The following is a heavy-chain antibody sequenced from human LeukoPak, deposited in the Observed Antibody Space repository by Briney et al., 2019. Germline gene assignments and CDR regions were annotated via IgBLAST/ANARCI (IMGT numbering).Heavy chain of an antibody. CDR2: ISGSGGST. Sequence: AGGSLRLSCAASGFTFSSYAMSWVRQAPGKGLEWVSAISGSGGSTYYADSVKGRFTISRDNAKNSLYLQMNSLRAEDTAVYYCASACSGGSCYSRYYYYGMDVWGKGTTVTVSS. CDR1: GFTFSSYA. D-gene: IGHD2-15*01. V-gene: IGHV3-23*01. CDR3: ASACSGGSCYSRYYYYGMDV. J-gene: IGHJ6*04.